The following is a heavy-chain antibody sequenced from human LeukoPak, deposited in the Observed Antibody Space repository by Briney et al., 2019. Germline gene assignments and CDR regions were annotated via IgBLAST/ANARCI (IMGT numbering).Heavy chain of an antibody. CDR1: GYTFTEYY. Sequence: GASAKVSCTASGYTFTEYYMQGGRHTPGQRLERMGGINPNSGATKYAQKFQGRVTMTRDTSISTAYMELNSLRADDTAVYYCARDDYGSGTYSYWGQGTLVTVSS. J-gene: IGHJ4*02. V-gene: IGHV1-2*02. CDR3: ARDDYGSGTYSY. CDR2: INPNSGAT. D-gene: IGHD3-10*01.